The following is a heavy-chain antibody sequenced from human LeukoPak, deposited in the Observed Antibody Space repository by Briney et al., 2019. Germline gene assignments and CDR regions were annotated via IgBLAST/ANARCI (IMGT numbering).Heavy chain of an antibody. CDR2: IKSDGSST. V-gene: IGHV3-74*01. D-gene: IGHD3-16*01. CDR1: GFTFSSYA. CDR3: ARGGWGEQFLNWFDP. J-gene: IGHJ5*02. Sequence: GGSPRLSCAASGFTFSSYAMNWVRQAPGKGLVWVSRIKSDGSSTSYADSVKGRFTISRDDAKNTLYLQMNSLRVDDTAVYYCARGGWGEQFLNWFDPWGQGTLVTVSS.